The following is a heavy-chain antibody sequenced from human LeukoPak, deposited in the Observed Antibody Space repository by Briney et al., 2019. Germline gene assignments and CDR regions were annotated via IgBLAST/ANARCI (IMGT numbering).Heavy chain of an antibody. CDR2: IHHSGSS. CDR3: ASGGAGYSTFGY. D-gene: IGHD3-9*01. J-gene: IGHJ4*02. CDR1: GGSFSGYY. V-gene: IGHV4-59*01. Sequence: SETLSLTCAVYGGSFSGYYWTWIRQPPGKGLEWVGSIHHSGSSKYNSSLNNRVTISLDKSKNQFSLSLTSVTVADTAVYYCASGGAGYSTFGYWGQGTLVTVSS.